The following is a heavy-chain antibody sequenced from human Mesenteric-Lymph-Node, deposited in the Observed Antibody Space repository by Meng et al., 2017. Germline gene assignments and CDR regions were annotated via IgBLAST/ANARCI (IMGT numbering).Heavy chain of an antibody. Sequence: LRLSCAISGDSVSSNSAAWNWIRQSPSRGLEWLGRTYYRSKWYNDYAVSVKSRITINPDTSKNQFSLQLNSVTPEDTAVYYCARDNLSWELHYFDYWGQGTLVTVSS. J-gene: IGHJ4*02. D-gene: IGHD1-26*01. CDR3: ARDNLSWELHYFDY. CDR2: TYYRSKWYN. V-gene: IGHV6-1*01. CDR1: GDSVSSNSAA.